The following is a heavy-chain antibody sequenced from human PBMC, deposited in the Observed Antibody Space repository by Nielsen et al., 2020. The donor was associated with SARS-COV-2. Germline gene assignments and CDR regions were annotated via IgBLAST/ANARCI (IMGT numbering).Heavy chain of an antibody. CDR1: VFTFSNPW. V-gene: IGHV3-15*01. Sequence: GESLKISCAASVFTFSNPWMNWVRQAPGKGLEWVGRIKSKVDGGTTDYAGPVKGRFTISRDDSKNTLYLQMNSLKTEDTAVYYCTTGGITMVRGVMQYWGQGTLVTVSP. CDR3: TTGGITMVRGVMQY. CDR2: IKSKVDGGTT. D-gene: IGHD3-10*01. J-gene: IGHJ1*01.